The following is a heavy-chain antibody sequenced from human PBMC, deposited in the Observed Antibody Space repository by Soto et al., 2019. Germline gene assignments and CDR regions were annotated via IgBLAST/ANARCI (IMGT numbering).Heavy chain of an antibody. Sequence: GGSLRLSCAASGFTFSTYSRNWVRQAPGKGLEWVSSISSSSSYIYYADLVKGRFTISRDNAKSSLYLQMNSLRAEDTAVYYCARDLYDAFDIWGQGTMVTVSS. CDR3: ARDLYDAFDI. V-gene: IGHV3-21*01. D-gene: IGHD2-15*01. CDR2: ISSSSSYI. CDR1: GFTFSTYS. J-gene: IGHJ3*02.